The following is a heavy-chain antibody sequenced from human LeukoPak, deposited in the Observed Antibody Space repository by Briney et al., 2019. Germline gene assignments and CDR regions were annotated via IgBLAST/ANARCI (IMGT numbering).Heavy chain of an antibody. V-gene: IGHV4-34*01. J-gene: IGHJ4*02. CDR1: GGSITSYY. Sequence: SETLSLTCTVSGGSITSYYWSWIRQPPGKGLEWIGEINHSGSTNYNPSLKSRVTISVDTSKNQFSLKLSSVTAADTAVYYCARGSSGGSCYRLWGQGTLVTVSS. CDR3: ARGSSGGSCYRL. D-gene: IGHD2-15*01. CDR2: INHSGST.